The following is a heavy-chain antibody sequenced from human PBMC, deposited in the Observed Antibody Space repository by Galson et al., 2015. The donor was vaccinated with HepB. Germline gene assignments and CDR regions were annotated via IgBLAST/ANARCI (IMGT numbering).Heavy chain of an antibody. D-gene: IGHD2-15*01. CDR2: ISAYNGNT. V-gene: IGHV1-18*04. CDR1: GYTFSSNG. CDR3: ARWVGPVPYDY. J-gene: IGHJ4*02. Sequence: SVKVSCKASGYTFSSNGVSWVRQAPGQGLEWMGRISAYNGNTNYAQKLQDRVTMTTDTSTSTAYMELRSLRSDDTAVYYCARWVGPVPYDYWGQGTLVTVSS.